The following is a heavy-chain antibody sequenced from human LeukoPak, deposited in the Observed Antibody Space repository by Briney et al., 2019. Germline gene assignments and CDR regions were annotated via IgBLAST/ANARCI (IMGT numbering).Heavy chain of an antibody. D-gene: IGHD3-9*01. Sequence: GGSLRLSCAASGFTFSSYSMNWVRQAPGKGLEWVSVIYSGGSTYYADSVKGRFTISRDNSKNTLYLQMNSLRAEDTAVYYCAREGDILTGSPGDYWGQGTLVTVSS. CDR3: AREGDILTGSPGDY. V-gene: IGHV3-66*01. J-gene: IGHJ4*02. CDR2: IYSGGST. CDR1: GFTFSSYS.